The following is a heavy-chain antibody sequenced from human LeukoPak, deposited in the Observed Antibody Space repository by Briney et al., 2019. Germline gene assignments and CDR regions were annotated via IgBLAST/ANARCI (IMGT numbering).Heavy chain of an antibody. D-gene: IGHD1-14*01. CDR3: ARDQRGDGINYFDY. J-gene: IGHJ4*02. Sequence: GGSLRLSCAASGFTVSGNYMSWVRQAPGKGLEWVSVIYSGGNTYYADSVKGRFTISRDNSKNTLYLRMNGLRAEDTAVYYCARDQRGDGINYFDYWGQGTLVTVSS. CDR1: GFTVSGNY. CDR2: IYSGGNT. V-gene: IGHV3-53*01.